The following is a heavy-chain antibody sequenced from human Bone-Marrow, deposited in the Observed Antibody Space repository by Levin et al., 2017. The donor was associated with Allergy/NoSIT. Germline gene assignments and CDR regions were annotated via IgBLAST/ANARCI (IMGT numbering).Heavy chain of an antibody. Sequence: ETLSLTCTVSGGSISSYYWSWIRQPPGKGLEWVVYIHYSGSTNYNPSLKSRVTISVDTSKNQFSLKLSAVTAADTAVYYCAGHGPYGSGSYYIYDAFDIWGQGTMVTVSS. CDR2: IHYSGST. CDR1: GGSISSYY. V-gene: IGHV4-59*08. CDR3: AGHGPYGSGSYYIYDAFDI. J-gene: IGHJ3*02. D-gene: IGHD3-10*01.